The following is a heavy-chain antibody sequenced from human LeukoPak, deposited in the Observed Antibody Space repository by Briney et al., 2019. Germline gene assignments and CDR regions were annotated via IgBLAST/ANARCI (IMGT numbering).Heavy chain of an antibody. Sequence: GGSLRLSCAASGFTFSSYAMSWVRLAPGEGLEWVSTISGSDGSTYYAASVMGRFTISRDNSKNTLYLQMNSLRVEDTAVYYCAKDNDYYDSSGYFHLRYMDVWGKGTTVTVSS. D-gene: IGHD3-22*01. CDR2: ISGSDGST. CDR3: AKDNDYYDSSGYFHLRYMDV. V-gene: IGHV3-23*01. J-gene: IGHJ6*03. CDR1: GFTFSSYA.